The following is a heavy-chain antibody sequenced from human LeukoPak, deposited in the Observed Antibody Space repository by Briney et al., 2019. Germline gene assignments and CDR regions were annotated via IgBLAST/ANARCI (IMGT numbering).Heavy chain of an antibody. CDR2: IYSGGSI. CDR1: GFTVSSNY. Sequence: GGSLRLSCAASGFTVSSNYMTWVRQAPGKGLEWVSVIYSGGSINYADSVKGRFTISRDNSKNTLYLQMNSLRAEDTAVYYCARDVDTAMVTGYWGQGTLVTVSS. J-gene: IGHJ4*02. CDR3: ARDVDTAMVTGY. D-gene: IGHD5-18*01. V-gene: IGHV3-66*01.